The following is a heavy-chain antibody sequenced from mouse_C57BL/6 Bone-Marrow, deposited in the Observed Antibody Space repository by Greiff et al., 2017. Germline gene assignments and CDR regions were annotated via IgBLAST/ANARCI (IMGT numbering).Heavy chain of an antibody. J-gene: IGHJ1*03. CDR1: GFSLTSYG. V-gene: IGHV2-2*01. Sequence: VMLVESGPGLVQPSQSLSITCTVSGFSLTSYGVHWVRQSPGKGLEWLGVIWSGGSTDYNAAFISRLSISKDNSKSQVFFKMNSLQADDTAIYYCARQLRLRYFDVWGTGTTVTVSS. D-gene: IGHD3-2*02. CDR2: IWSGGST. CDR3: ARQLRLRYFDV.